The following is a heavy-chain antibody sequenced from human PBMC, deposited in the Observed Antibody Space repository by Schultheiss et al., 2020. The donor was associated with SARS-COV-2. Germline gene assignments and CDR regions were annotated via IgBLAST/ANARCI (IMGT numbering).Heavy chain of an antibody. V-gene: IGHV3-48*04. J-gene: IGHJ4*02. D-gene: IGHD6-13*01. CDR1: GFTFSSYS. Sequence: GESLKISCAASGFTFSSYSMNWVRQAPGKGLEWVSYISSSSSTIYYADSVKGRFTISRDNAKNTLYLQMNSLRAEDTAVYYCARDDATAGLDDWGQGTLVTVSS. CDR3: ARDDATAGLDD. CDR2: ISSSSSTI.